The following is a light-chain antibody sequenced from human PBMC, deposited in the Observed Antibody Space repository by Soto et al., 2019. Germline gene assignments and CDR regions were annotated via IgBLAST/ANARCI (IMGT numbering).Light chain of an antibody. CDR3: QQYNNWPPLT. J-gene: IGKJ4*01. CDR2: GAS. Sequence: EIVMTQSPATLSVSPGERATLSCRASQSVSGNLAWYQQKPGQAPRLLIYGASTSATGIPARFSGSGSGTEFTLTISSLQSEDCAVYYCQQYNNWPPLTFGGGTKVEIK. V-gene: IGKV3-15*01. CDR1: QSVSGN.